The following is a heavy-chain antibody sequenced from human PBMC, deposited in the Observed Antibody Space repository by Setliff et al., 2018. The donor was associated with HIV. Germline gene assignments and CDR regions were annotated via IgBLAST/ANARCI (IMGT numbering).Heavy chain of an antibody. CDR1: GGTFSKDA. CDR2: IIPIFSTT. Sequence: SVKVSCKASGGTFSKDAINWVREAPGQGLEWMGGIIPIFSTTTYAKKFQGRATITADKSTSTAYMDLGSLRYEDTAVYYCARDPFGELAGLTLGWYFDIWGRGTLVTVSS. V-gene: IGHV1-69*06. CDR3: ARDPFGELAGLTLGWYFDI. J-gene: IGHJ2*01. D-gene: IGHD3-10*01.